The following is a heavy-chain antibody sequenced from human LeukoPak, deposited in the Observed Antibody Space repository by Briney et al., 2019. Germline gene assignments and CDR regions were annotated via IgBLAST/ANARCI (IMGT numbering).Heavy chain of an antibody. CDR2: IYYSGST. Sequence: SETLSLTCTVSGGSISSYYWSWIRQPPGKGLEWIGYIYYSGSTNYNPSLKSRVTVSVDTSKNQFSLKLSSVTAADTAVYYCARGTGRAFDIWGQGTMVTVSS. J-gene: IGHJ3*02. V-gene: IGHV4-59*08. D-gene: IGHD1-1*01. CDR1: GGSISSYY. CDR3: ARGTGRAFDI.